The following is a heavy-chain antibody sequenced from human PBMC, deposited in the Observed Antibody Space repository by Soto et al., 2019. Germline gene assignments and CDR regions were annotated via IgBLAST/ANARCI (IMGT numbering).Heavy chain of an antibody. CDR3: ARDRRPAGYCYGWDYYYGMDV. CDR1: GGSISSGGYY. D-gene: IGHD5-18*01. J-gene: IGHJ6*02. V-gene: IGHV4-31*03. Sequence: PQTLSLTCTVSGGSISSGGYYCSWIRQQPGKGLEWIGYIYYSGSTYYNSSLKSRVTISVDTSKNQFSLKVSSVAGADAAVYYCARDRRPAGYCYGWDYYYGMDVWGQGTPVTVSS. CDR2: IYYSGST.